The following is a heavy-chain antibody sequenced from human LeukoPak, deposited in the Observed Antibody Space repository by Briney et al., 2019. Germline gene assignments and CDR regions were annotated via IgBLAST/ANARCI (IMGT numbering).Heavy chain of an antibody. J-gene: IGHJ4*02. CDR3: VRGYTYYYDSSGYNTYFDY. CDR2: ISSSSSPI. D-gene: IGHD3-22*01. V-gene: IGHV3-48*04. Sequence: GGSLRLSCAASGFTFSSHSINGVRQAPGKGLEWVSYISSSSSPIYYADSVKGRFTISRDNAKNSLYLQMNSLRAEDTAVYYCVRGYTYYYDSSGYNTYFDYWGQGTLVTVSS. CDR1: GFTFSSHS.